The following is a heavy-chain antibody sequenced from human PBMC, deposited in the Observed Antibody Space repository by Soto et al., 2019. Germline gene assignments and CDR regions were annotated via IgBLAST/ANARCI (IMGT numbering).Heavy chain of an antibody. CDR3: AREEPMVRGLIDY. CDR2: IHYSGST. V-gene: IGHV4-59*01. J-gene: IGHJ4*02. CDR1: GGSISSYY. Sequence: SETLSLTCTVSGGSISSYYWSWIRQPPGKGLEWIGYIHYSGSTNYNPSLKSRVTISVDTSKNQFSLKLSSVTAADTAVYYCAREEPMVRGLIDYWGQGTLVTVSS. D-gene: IGHD3-10*01.